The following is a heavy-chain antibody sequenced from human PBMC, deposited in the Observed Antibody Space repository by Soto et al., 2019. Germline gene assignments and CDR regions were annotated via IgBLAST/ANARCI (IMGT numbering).Heavy chain of an antibody. CDR3: ARGGQDYYDSSGYSRYFDY. CDR2: TIPIFGTA. Sequence: SVKVSCKASGGTFSSYAISWVRQAPGQGLEWMGGTIPIFGTANYAQKFQGRVTITADESTSTAYMELSSLRSEDTAVYYCARGGQDYYDSSGYSRYFDYWGQGTLVTVSS. V-gene: IGHV1-69*13. CDR1: GGTFSSYA. D-gene: IGHD3-22*01. J-gene: IGHJ4*02.